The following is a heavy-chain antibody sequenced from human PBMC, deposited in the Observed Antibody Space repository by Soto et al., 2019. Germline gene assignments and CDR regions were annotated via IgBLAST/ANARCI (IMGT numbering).Heavy chain of an antibody. CDR1: GFMLRDYV. Sequence: AGSLRLSCAVSGFMLRDYVMTWVRQAPGKGLEWVSTIDGSGNPYYPDSVKGRFSISRDNSKNTVYLQMNRLRGEDTAMYYCARDQEHFGTFTDWFGPWGQGTLVTVSS. D-gene: IGHD3-16*01. J-gene: IGHJ5*02. V-gene: IGHV3-23*01. CDR3: ARDQEHFGTFTDWFGP. CDR2: IDGSGNP.